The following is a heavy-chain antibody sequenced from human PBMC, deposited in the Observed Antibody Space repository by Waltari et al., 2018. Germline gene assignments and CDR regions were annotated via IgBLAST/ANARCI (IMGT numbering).Heavy chain of an antibody. CDR1: GFTFRSYD. Sequence: EVQLVESGGGLVQPGGSLRLSCAASGFTFRSYDMNWVRQGPGKGREWVSFISSSGSTIYYADAVKGRFTISRDNAENSLYLQINSLRAEDTAIYYCVGQLLEWLDSWGQGTLVTVSS. J-gene: IGHJ4*02. CDR3: VGQLLEWLDS. V-gene: IGHV3-48*03. D-gene: IGHD3-3*01. CDR2: ISSSGSTI.